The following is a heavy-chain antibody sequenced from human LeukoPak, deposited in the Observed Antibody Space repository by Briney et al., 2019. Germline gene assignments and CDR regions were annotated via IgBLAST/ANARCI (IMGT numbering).Heavy chain of an antibody. V-gene: IGHV4-59*01. J-gene: IGHJ5*02. CDR3: ARGGSTGTNLNWVDP. Sequence: PSETLSLTCTVAGASIRSYYWSWIRQPPGKGLEWIGYIYYSGSTNYNPSLKSRVTISVDTSKNQFSLKLSSVTAADTAVYYCARGGSTGTNLNWVDPWGQGTLVTVSS. D-gene: IGHD1-1*01. CDR2: IYYSGST. CDR1: GASIRSYY.